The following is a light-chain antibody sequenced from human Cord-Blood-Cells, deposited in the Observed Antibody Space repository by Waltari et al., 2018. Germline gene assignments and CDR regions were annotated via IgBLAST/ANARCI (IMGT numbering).Light chain of an antibody. CDR3: QQRSNWPPT. Sequence: EIVLTQSPPTLSLSPGERATLPCRASQSVSSYLAWYQQKPGQAPRLLIYDASNRATGIPARFSGSGSGTDFTLTISSLEPEDFAVYYCQQRSNWPPTFGGGTKVEIK. J-gene: IGKJ4*01. CDR2: DAS. CDR1: QSVSSY. V-gene: IGKV3-11*01.